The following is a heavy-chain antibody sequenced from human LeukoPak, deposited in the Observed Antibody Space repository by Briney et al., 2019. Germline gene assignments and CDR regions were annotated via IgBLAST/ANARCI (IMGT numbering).Heavy chain of an antibody. D-gene: IGHD2-15*01. CDR1: GFNFSTYN. CDR3: VRESIGFDY. J-gene: IGHJ4*02. CDR2: ISSSSRTR. Sequence: GGSLRLSCAASGFNFSTYNVNWVRQAPGKGLDWVSYISSSSRTRYYADSVKGRFTISRDNAKDSLYLQMNSLRAEDTAVYYCVRESIGFDYWGQGTPVTVSS. V-gene: IGHV3-48*04.